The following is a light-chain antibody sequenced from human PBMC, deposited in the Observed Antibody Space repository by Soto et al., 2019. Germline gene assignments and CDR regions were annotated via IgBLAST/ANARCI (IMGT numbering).Light chain of an antibody. Sequence: IVLTQSPATLSLSPGDRATLSCRASQSVDRSYLAWFQQKPGQAPRLLIHGASTWATGIPGRFSGSGSGTDFNLTISRLEPEDFAVYFCQQYRFSSYTFGQGTKLEIK. V-gene: IGKV3-20*01. CDR3: QQYRFSSYT. J-gene: IGKJ2*01. CDR2: GAS. CDR1: QSVDRSY.